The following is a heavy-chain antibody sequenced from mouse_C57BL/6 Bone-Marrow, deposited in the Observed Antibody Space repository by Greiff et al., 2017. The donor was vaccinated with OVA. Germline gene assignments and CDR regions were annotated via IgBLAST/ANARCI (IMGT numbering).Heavy chain of an antibody. V-gene: IGHV1-26*01. Sequence: EVQLQQSGPELVKPGASVKISCKASGYTFTDYYMNWVKQSHGKSLEWIGDINPNNGGTSYNQKFKGKATLTVDKSSSTAYMELRSLTSEDSAVYYCAPDQDFYAIDYWGQGTSVTVSS. J-gene: IGHJ4*01. CDR3: APDQDFYAIDY. CDR2: INPNNGGT. CDR1: GYTFTDYY.